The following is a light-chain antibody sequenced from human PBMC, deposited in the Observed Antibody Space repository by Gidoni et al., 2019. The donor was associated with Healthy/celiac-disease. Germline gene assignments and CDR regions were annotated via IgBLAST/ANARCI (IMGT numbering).Light chain of an antibody. Sequence: TLSLSPGERATLSCRASQSVSSSYLAWYQQKPGQAPRLLIYGASSRATGIPDRFSGSGSGTDFTLTSGRLEPEDLAVYYCQQYGSSPRTFXQXTKVEIK. CDR2: GAS. V-gene: IGKV3-20*01. CDR3: QQYGSSPRT. CDR1: QSVSSSY. J-gene: IGKJ1*01.